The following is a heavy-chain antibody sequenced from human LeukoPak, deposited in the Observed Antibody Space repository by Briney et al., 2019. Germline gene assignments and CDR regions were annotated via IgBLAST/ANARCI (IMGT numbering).Heavy chain of an antibody. CDR1: GGTFSSYA. J-gene: IGHJ4*02. D-gene: IGHD6-19*01. CDR3: ARDPVPADSGWYLHFDY. Sequence: SVKVSCKASGGTFSSYAISWVRQAPGQGLEWMGGIIPIFGTANYAQKFQGRVTITADESTSTAYMELSSLRSEDTAVYYCARDPVPADSGWYLHFDYWGQGTLVTVSS. V-gene: IGHV1-69*01. CDR2: IIPIFGTA.